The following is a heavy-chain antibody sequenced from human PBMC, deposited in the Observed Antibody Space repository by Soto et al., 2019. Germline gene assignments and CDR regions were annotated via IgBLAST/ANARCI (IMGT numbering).Heavy chain of an antibody. CDR3: TRPGMDTAMVSDY. D-gene: IGHD5-18*01. CDR1: GFTFSGSA. Sequence: PVGSLRLSCAASGFTFSGSAMHWVRQASGKGLEWVGRIRSKANSYATAYAASVKGRFTISRDDSKNTAYLQMNSLKTEDTAVYYCTRPGMDTAMVSDYWGQGTLVTVSS. CDR2: IRSKANSYAT. V-gene: IGHV3-73*01. J-gene: IGHJ4*02.